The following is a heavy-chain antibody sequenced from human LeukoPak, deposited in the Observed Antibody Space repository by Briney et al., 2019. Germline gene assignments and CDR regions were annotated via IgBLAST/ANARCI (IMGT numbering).Heavy chain of an antibody. Sequence: SETLSLTCTVSGGSISSSSYYWGWIRQPPGKGLEWIGSIYYSGSTYYNPSLKSRVTISVDTSKNQFSLKLSSVTAADTAVYYCAKGSSGYNYMDVWGKGTTVTISS. D-gene: IGHD3-10*01. CDR3: AKGSSGYNYMDV. J-gene: IGHJ6*03. V-gene: IGHV4-39*01. CDR1: GGSISSSSYY. CDR2: IYYSGST.